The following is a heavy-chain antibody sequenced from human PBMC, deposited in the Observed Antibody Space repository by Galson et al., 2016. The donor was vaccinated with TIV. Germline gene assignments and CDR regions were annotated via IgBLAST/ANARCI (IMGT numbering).Heavy chain of an antibody. CDR2: ISGSGGST. CDR3: AKETSWGFSGYGYMDY. J-gene: IGHJ4*02. CDR1: GFTFSSYA. Sequence: SLRLSCAASGFTFSSYAMSWVRQAPGKGLEWVSAISGSGGSTYYADSVKGRFTLSRDNSKNTLYLQMNSLRADDTAIYYCAKETSWGFSGYGYMDYWGQGTRVTVSS. V-gene: IGHV3-23*01. D-gene: IGHD5-12*01.